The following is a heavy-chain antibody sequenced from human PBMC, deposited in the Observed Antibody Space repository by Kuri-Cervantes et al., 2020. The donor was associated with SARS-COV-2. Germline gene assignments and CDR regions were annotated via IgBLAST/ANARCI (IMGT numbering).Heavy chain of an antibody. CDR3: AQSGYSYGLDY. Sequence: SGPTLTKPTQTLTLPYTFPGFSLSTSGRCVSWIRQPPEKSLEWLARIDWDDDKYYSTSLKTKLTISKDTTKNQEVRTMTNMDPVDTATYYCAQSGYSYGLDYWGQGTLVTVSS. J-gene: IGHJ4*02. D-gene: IGHD5-18*01. CDR2: IDWDDDK. CDR1: GFSLSTSGRC. V-gene: IGHV2-70*11.